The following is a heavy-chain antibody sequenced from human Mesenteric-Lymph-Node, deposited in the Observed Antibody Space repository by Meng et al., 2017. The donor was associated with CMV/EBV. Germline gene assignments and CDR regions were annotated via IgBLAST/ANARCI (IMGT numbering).Heavy chain of an antibody. CDR1: GGSISSSSYY. V-gene: IGHV4-39*07. CDR3: ARDGDYYDSSGYNPFDY. J-gene: IGHJ4*02. CDR2: IYYSGST. Sequence: QLQLQESGPGLVKPSEPLSLPCTVPGGSISSSSYYWGWIRQPPGKGLEWIGSIYYSGSTYYNPSLKSRVTISVDTSKNQFSLKLSSVTAADTAVYYCARDGDYYDSSGYNPFDYWGQGTLVTVSS. D-gene: IGHD3-22*01.